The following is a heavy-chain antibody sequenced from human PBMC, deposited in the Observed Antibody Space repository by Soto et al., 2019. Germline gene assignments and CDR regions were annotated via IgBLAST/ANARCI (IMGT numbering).Heavy chain of an antibody. Sequence: PSETLSLTCAVYGGSFSGYYWSWIRQPPGKGLEWIGEINHSGSTNYNPSLKSRVTISVDTSKNQFSLKLSSVTAADTAVYYCARGYYYGSGSHWYYYYYYMDGWGKGTKVTVAS. CDR1: GGSFSGYY. V-gene: IGHV4-34*01. CDR2: INHSGST. J-gene: IGHJ6*03. D-gene: IGHD3-10*01. CDR3: ARGYYYGSGSHWYYYYYYMDG.